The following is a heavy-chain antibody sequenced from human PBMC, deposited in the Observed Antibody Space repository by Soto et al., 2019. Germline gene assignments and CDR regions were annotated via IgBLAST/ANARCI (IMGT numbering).Heavy chain of an antibody. CDR1: GGSISTTNW. V-gene: IGHV4-4*02. Sequence: SETLSLTCTVSGGSISTTNWWTWVRQPPGKGLEWIGEIYHAGSTNYNPSLESRVTISVDKSKNQFSLKLNSVTAADTAVYYCARGIAVAGTFFDFWGQGTLVTVSS. D-gene: IGHD6-19*01. J-gene: IGHJ4*01. CDR3: ARGIAVAGTFFDF. CDR2: IYHAGST.